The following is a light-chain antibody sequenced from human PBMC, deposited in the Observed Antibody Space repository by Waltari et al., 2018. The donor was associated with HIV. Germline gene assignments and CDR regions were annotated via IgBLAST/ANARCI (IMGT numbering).Light chain of an antibody. V-gene: IGLV1-44*01. CDR2: GSS. J-gene: IGLJ1*01. Sequence: QSVLTQPPSASGAPGQRVTISCSGTFPNIGLNTVNWYQQLPGTAPRLLSYGSSQRPSGVPDRFSGSRSDTSASLDISGLHSEDEGDYYCAVWDDSLSEYVFATGTKVFVL. CDR1: FPNIGLNT. CDR3: AVWDDSLSEYV.